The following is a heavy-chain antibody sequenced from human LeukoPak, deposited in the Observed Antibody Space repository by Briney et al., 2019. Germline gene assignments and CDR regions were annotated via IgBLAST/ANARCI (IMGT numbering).Heavy chain of an antibody. CDR1: GFSLSTRGMC. Sequence: GSGPTLVNPTQTLTLTCTFSGFSLSTRGMCVSWIRQPPGKALEWLARIDWDDDKYYSTSLKTRLTISKDTSKNQVVLTMTNMDPVDTATYYCARYYYSNMPTYVFDIWGQGTMVTVSS. CDR2: IDWDDDK. J-gene: IGHJ3*02. V-gene: IGHV2-70*11. CDR3: ARYYYSNMPTYVFDI. D-gene: IGHD4-11*01.